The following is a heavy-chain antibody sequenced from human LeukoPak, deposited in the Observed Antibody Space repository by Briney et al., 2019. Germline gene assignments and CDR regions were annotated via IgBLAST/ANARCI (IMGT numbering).Heavy chain of an antibody. D-gene: IGHD2-2*01. CDR3: ARDGPAALANYYYYMDV. V-gene: IGHV4-34*01. CDR2: INHSGST. Sequence: SETLSLTCAVYGGSFSGYYWSWIRQPPGKGLEWLGEINHSGSTNYSPSLKSRVTISLDTSKTQFSLNLNSVTAADTAVYYCARDGPAALANYYYYMDVWGKGTTVTVSS. J-gene: IGHJ6*03. CDR1: GGSFSGYY.